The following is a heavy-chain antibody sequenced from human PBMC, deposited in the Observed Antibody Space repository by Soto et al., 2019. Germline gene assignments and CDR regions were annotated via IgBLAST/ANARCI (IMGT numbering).Heavy chain of an antibody. CDR3: AKDYYDILTGYHPSVCFDY. V-gene: IGHV3-30*18. D-gene: IGHD3-9*01. CDR2: ISYDGSNK. J-gene: IGHJ4*02. Sequence: VQLVESGGGVVQPGRSLRLSCAASGFTFSSYGMHWVRQAPGKGLEWVAVISYDGSNKYYADSVKGRFTISRDNSKNTLYLQMNSLRAEDTAVYYCAKDYYDILTGYHPSVCFDYWGQGTLVTVSS. CDR1: GFTFSSYG.